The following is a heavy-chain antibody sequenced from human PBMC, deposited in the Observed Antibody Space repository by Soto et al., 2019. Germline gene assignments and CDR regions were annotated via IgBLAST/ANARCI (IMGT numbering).Heavy chain of an antibody. CDR3: AKLSSVPTAILNWFDP. J-gene: IGHJ5*02. D-gene: IGHD2-21*02. Sequence: GVLRLSCVASGFAFSAYTLSWVRQAPGKGLEWVSTFSGNDGGTVYADSVKGRFTMSRDNSKNTLHLQINNLSPEDTAIYYCAKLSSVPTAILNWFDPWGQGTLVTVSS. V-gene: IGHV3-23*01. CDR2: FSGNDGGT. CDR1: GFAFSAYT.